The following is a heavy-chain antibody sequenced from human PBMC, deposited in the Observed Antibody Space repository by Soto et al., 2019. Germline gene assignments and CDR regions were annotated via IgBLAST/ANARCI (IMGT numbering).Heavy chain of an antibody. CDR1: GGSFSGYY. CDR3: ARRKQWRERRFYY. J-gene: IGHJ4*02. D-gene: IGHD6-19*01. CDR2: INHSGST. V-gene: IGHV4-34*01. Sequence: QVQLQQWGAGLLKPSETLSLTCAVYGGSFSGYYWSWIRQPPGKGLEWIGEINHSGSTNYNPSLKSRVTISVDTSKNQFSLKLSSVTAADTAVYYCARRKQWRERRFYYWGQGTLVTVSS.